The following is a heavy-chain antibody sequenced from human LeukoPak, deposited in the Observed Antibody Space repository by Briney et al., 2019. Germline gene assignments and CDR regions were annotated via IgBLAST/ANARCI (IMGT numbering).Heavy chain of an antibody. CDR1: GFTFSSFT. D-gene: IGHD2-15*01. CDR2: ISGSGGNT. Sequence: GGSLRLSCAASGFTFSSFTMTWVRQAPGKGLEWVSAISGSGGNTYYADSVKGRFTISRDDSKNTLYLQMNSLRAEDTAVYYCAKMTVIVGGGSFDYWGQGTLVTVSS. CDR3: AKMTVIVGGGSFDY. J-gene: IGHJ4*02. V-gene: IGHV3-23*01.